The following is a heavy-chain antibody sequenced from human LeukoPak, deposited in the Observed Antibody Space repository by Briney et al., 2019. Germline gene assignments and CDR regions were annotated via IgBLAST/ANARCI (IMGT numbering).Heavy chain of an antibody. J-gene: IGHJ4*02. V-gene: IGHV3-11*01. D-gene: IGHD6-13*01. CDR3: WREHSSSWADY. CDR1: GFTFSDYY. CDR2: ISSSGSTV. Sequence: GESLRLSCAASGFTFSDYYMSWIRQAPGKGLEWLSYISSSGSTVYYAGSAKGRFTISRDNAQNSLYLQMNSLRTEDTAVYYCWREHSSSWADYWGPGTLVTVSS.